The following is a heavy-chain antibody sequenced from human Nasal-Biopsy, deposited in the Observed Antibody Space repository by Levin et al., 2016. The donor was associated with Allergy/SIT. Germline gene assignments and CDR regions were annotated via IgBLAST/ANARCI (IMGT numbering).Heavy chain of an antibody. CDR1: GYTFTAYY. J-gene: IGHJ4*02. CDR3: ARDRGLCSSTSCFPFY. Sequence: ASVKVSCKASGYTFTAYYVHWVRQAPGQGLEWMGWMNSAGGDTKYAQKFQGRVTMTRDTSITTAYMELSTLRSDGTAVYYCARDRGLCSSTSCFPFYWGQGTLVSVSS. V-gene: IGHV1-2*02. CDR2: MNSAGGDT. D-gene: IGHD2-2*01.